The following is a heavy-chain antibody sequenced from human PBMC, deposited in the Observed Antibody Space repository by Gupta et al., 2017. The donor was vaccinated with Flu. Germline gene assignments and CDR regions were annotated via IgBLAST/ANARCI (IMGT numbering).Heavy chain of an antibody. CDR1: GDSINDYF. Sequence: QVQLRESGPGLVKPSETLSLTCTVSGDSINDYFWSWIRQPAGKGLEWIGRIYSSGSTDYNPSLKSRVTMSVDTSKNQFSLKLSSVTAADTAVYFCARDLSGASLSDPFDYWGQGTLVTVSS. CDR3: ARDLSGASLSDPFDY. D-gene: IGHD6-25*01. J-gene: IGHJ4*02. CDR2: IYSSGST. V-gene: IGHV4-4*07.